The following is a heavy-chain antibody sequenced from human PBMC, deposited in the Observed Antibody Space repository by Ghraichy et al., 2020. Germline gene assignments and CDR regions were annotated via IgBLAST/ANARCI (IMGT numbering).Heavy chain of an antibody. D-gene: IGHD1-26*01. CDR3: ARDSPGSVKGNYYYYYGMDV. J-gene: IGHJ6*02. V-gene: IGHV4-59*01. Sequence: SETLSLTCTVSGGSISSYYWSWIRQPPGKGLEWIGYIYYSGSTNYNPSLKSRVTISVDTSKNQFSLKLSSVTAADTAVYYCARDSPGSVKGNYYYYYGMDVWGQGTTVTVSS. CDR2: IYYSGST. CDR1: GGSISSYY.